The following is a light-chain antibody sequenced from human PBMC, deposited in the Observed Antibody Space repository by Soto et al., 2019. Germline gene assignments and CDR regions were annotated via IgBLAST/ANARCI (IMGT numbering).Light chain of an antibody. Sequence: EIVLTQSPGTLSLSPGERASLSCRASQSVSTSYLAWYQQRPGQAPRLLIYGASSRATGIPVRFSDSGSGTDFTRTITRLEPEDFAVYYCQQYGSSPRTFGQGTKLEIK. V-gene: IGKV3-20*01. CDR1: QSVSTSY. CDR3: QQYGSSPRT. CDR2: GAS. J-gene: IGKJ2*02.